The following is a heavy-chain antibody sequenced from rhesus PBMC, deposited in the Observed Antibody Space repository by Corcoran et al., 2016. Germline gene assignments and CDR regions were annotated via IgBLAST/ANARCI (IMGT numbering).Heavy chain of an antibody. CDR2: ISGSGGST. J-gene: IGHJ4*01. CDR3: ARANSGSWNFDY. V-gene: IGHV4-173*01. Sequence: QLQLQESGPGLVKPSETLSLTCAVSGGSISRNYWSLIRQPPGKGLEWIGRISGSGGSTNHNPSLKSRVTISTDTSKNQFSLKLSSVTAADTAVYYCARANSGSWNFDYWGQGVLVTVSS. CDR1: GGSISRNY. D-gene: IGHD6-25*01.